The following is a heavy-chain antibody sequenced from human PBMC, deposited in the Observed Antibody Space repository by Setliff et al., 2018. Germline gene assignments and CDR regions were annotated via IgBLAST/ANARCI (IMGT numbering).Heavy chain of an antibody. V-gene: IGHV3-30-3*01. J-gene: IGHJ4*02. CDR1: GFTFNGYA. Sequence: GSLRLSCAASGFTFNGYAMNWVRQVPGKGLEWVAVISSDGNIKFHAESVKGRFTISRDNSKNTQYLQRHSLRVEDTAVYYCAKAASPLFAINGVEYYFDSWGQGNLVTVSS. CDR3: AKAASPLFAINGVEYYFDS. D-gene: IGHD3-3*01. CDR2: ISSDGNIK.